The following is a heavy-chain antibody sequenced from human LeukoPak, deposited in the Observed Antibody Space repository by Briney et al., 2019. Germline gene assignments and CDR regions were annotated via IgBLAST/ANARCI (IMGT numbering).Heavy chain of an antibody. CDR2: IKARRAGGTT. V-gene: IGHV3-15*01. J-gene: IGHJ5*02. Sequence: PGGSLRLSCAASGFTFSDYWMNWVRQAPGKGPEWVGHIKARRAGGTTEYAAPVGGRFTISRDDSRSILYLQMNNLKTEDTALYYCNRGHYGPWGLGTLVTVSS. CDR1: GFTFSDYW. D-gene: IGHD3-10*01. CDR3: NRGHYGP.